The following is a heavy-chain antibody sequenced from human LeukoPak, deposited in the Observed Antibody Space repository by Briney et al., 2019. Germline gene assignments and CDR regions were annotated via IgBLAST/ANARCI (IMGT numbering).Heavy chain of an antibody. D-gene: IGHD3-22*01. V-gene: IGHV3-7*01. J-gene: IGHJ4*02. CDR2: IKQDGSEK. CDR3: ARIGDYYYDSSGYYRRSTIRGFDY. CDR1: GFTFSSYW. Sequence: GGSLRLSCAASGFTFSSYWTSWVRQAPGKGLEWVANIKQDGSEKYYVDSVKGRFTISRDNAKNSLYLQMNSLRAVDTAVYYCARIGDYYYDSSGYYRRSTIRGFDYWGQGTLVTVSS.